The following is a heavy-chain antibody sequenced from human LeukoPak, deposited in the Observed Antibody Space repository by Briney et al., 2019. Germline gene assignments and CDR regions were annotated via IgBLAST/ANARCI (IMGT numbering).Heavy chain of an antibody. Sequence: PSETLSLTCAVYGGSFSGYYWSWIRQPPGKGLEWIGEINHSGSTNYNPSLKSRVTISVETSKNQFSLKLSSVTAADTAIYYCARHSRSAYSGYENAFDIWGQGTVVTVSS. CDR2: INHSGST. CDR3: ARHSRSAYSGYENAFDI. J-gene: IGHJ3*02. V-gene: IGHV4-34*01. D-gene: IGHD5-12*01. CDR1: GGSFSGYY.